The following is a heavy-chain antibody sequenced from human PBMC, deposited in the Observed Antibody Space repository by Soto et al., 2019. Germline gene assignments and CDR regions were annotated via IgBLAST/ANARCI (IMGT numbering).Heavy chain of an antibody. J-gene: IGHJ5*02. CDR2: INKDGSER. V-gene: IGHV3-7*01. CDR1: GFTFDDYW. CDR3: ARDGHNTNDVDH. D-gene: IGHD1-20*01. Sequence: EVQLVESGGVLVQPRGSLRLSCVAPGFTFDDYWMNWVRQAPGKGLEWVAIINKDGSERYYVDSVKGRFTISRDNSKNSLFLQMNSLRAEDTALYYCARDGHNTNDVDHWGQGTLVTVSS.